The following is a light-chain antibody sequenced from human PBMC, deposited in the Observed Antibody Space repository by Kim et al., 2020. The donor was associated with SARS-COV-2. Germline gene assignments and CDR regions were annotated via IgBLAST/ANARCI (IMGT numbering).Light chain of an antibody. CDR3: SSRDSSGNRWL. CDR2: DNT. Sequence: SSELTQDPAVSVALGQTVRITCQGDSLRRYYTSWFQQKPGQAPTLVIYDNTERPSGIPDRFSGSTSGFTASLTITGAQAEDEADYYCSSRDSSGNRWLFGGGTKLTVL. J-gene: IGLJ3*02. V-gene: IGLV3-19*01. CDR1: SLRRYY.